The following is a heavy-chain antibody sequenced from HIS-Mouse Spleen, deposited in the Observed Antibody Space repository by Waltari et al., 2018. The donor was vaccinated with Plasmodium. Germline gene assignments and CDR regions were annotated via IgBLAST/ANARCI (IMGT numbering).Heavy chain of an antibody. Sequence: QLQLPQWGAGLLTPSSTLSLTSAVYGRSFSGYYWSWIRQPPGKGLQWIGEINHSGSTNYNPSLKSRVTISVDTTKNQFSLKLSSVTAADTAVYYCASSGSGSYYYWGQGTLVTVSS. V-gene: IGHV4-34*01. D-gene: IGHD3-10*01. J-gene: IGHJ4*02. CDR2: INHSGST. CDR1: GRSFSGYY. CDR3: ASSGSGSYYY.